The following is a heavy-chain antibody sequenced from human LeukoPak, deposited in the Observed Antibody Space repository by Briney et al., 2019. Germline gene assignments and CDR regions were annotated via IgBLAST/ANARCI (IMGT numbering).Heavy chain of an antibody. Sequence: PGGSLRLSCAASGFTFSSYAMSWVRQAPGKGLEWVSAISGSGSNTYYADSVKGRFTISRDNSKNTLYLQMNSPRAEDTAVYYCAKAPKPLMTTQPRSTDVWGQGTTVIVSS. V-gene: IGHV3-23*01. D-gene: IGHD4-4*01. J-gene: IGHJ6*02. CDR3: AKAPKPLMTTQPRSTDV. CDR1: GFTFSSYA. CDR2: ISGSGSNT.